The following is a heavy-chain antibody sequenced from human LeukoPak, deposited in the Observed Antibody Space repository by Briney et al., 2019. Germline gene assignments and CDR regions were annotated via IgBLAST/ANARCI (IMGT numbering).Heavy chain of an antibody. CDR1: GGSISRSTSS. V-gene: IGHV4-39*07. J-gene: IGHJ4*02. CDR2: MSYSGST. CDR3: AYGSGSYSPDY. D-gene: IGHD3-10*01. Sequence: SETLSLTCTVSGGSISRSTSSWGWIRQPPGKGLEWIGTMSYSGSTFYNPSLKSRVTISVDRSKNQFSLKLSSVTAADTAVYYCAYGSGSYSPDYWGQGTLVTVSS.